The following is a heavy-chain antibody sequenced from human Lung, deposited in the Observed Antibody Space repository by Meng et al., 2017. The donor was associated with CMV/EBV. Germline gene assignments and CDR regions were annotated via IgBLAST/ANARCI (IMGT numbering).Heavy chain of an antibody. V-gene: IGHV1-18*01. Sequence: SXXVSXKASGYTFSSYDITWVRQAPGQGLEWMGWISDYNGNTKYAEKFQDRVTMTTDTSTSTAYMELRSLTSDDTAMYYCARDAPCITISGVGLCGLGVWG. CDR2: ISDYNGNT. CDR1: GYTFSSYD. CDR3: ARDAPCITISGVGLCGLGV. J-gene: IGHJ6*02. D-gene: IGHD3-3*01.